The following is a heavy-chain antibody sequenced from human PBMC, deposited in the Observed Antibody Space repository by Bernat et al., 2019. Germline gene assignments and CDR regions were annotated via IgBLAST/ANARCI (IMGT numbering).Heavy chain of an antibody. D-gene: IGHD3-3*01. J-gene: IGHJ4*02. CDR1: GFTFSSYA. CDR2: ISSNGGST. Sequence: EVQLVESGGGLVQPGGSRRPSCSASGFTFSSYAMHWFRQAPGKGLEYVSAISSNGGSTYYADSVKGRFTISRDNSKNTLYLQMSSLRAEDTAVYYCVKDLRDDFWSGYYDYWGQGTLVTVSS. V-gene: IGHV3-64D*06. CDR3: VKDLRDDFWSGYYDY.